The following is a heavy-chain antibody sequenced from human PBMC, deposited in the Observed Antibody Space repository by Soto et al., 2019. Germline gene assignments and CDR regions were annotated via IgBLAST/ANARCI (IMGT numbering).Heavy chain of an antibody. V-gene: IGHV3-48*01. J-gene: IGHJ4*02. CDR2: ISSSSTI. CDR3: ARERGSGWTFDY. D-gene: IGHD6-19*01. Sequence: PGRSNRLRYAAAGGNFVTYSRSWVRQAPGKGLEWVSSISSSSTIYYADSVKGRFTISRDNVQNSLYLQMHSLRAEDTAVYYCARERGSGWTFDYWGQGTLVTVSS. CDR1: GGNFVTYS.